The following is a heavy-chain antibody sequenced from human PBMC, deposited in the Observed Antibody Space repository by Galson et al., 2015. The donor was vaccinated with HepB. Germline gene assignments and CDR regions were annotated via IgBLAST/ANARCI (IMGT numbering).Heavy chain of an antibody. CDR3: ARDPSYGSGSYSAVP. J-gene: IGHJ5*02. Sequence: SLRLSCAASGFTLSSYSMNWVRQAPGKGLEWVSSISSSSSYIYYADSVKGRFTISRDNAKNSLYLQMNSLRAEDTAVYYCARDPSYGSGSYSAVPWGQGTLVTVSS. D-gene: IGHD3-10*01. V-gene: IGHV3-21*01. CDR1: GFTLSSYS. CDR2: ISSSSSYI.